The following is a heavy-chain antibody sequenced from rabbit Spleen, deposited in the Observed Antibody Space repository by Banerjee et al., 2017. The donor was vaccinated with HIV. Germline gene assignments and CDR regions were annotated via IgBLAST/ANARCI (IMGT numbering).Heavy chain of an antibody. D-gene: IGHD7-1*01. CDR2: IYTGSSGTT. V-gene: IGHV1S45*01. Sequence: QEQLVESGGGLVQPEGSLTLTCTASEFSFSSSHNMCWVRQAPGKGLEWIACIYTGSSGTTYYASWAKGRFTISKTSSTTVTLQMTSLTAADTATYFCARDTGTSFSTYGMDLWGPGTLVTVS. CDR1: EFSFSSSHN. CDR3: ARDTGTSFSTYGMDL. J-gene: IGHJ6*01.